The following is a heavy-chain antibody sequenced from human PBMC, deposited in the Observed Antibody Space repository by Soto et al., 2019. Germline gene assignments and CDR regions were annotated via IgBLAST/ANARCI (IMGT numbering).Heavy chain of an antibody. Sequence: VQLVESGGGLVQPGGSLRLSCATSGFTFSSYAMHWVRHAPGKGLEYVSASSTNGNSRYYASSVKGRFIISRDNSKNTLYLQMGSLRHEDMAVYYCARGGVLTAPTFDHWGQGTLVAVSS. V-gene: IGHV3-64*01. CDR1: GFTFSSYA. CDR2: SSTNGNSR. J-gene: IGHJ4*02. D-gene: IGHD3-9*01. CDR3: ARGGVLTAPTFDH.